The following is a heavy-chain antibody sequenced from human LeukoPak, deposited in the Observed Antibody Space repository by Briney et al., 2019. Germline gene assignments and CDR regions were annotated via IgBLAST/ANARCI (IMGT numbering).Heavy chain of an antibody. CDR3: ARAVSADYYGSGSYFDY. D-gene: IGHD3-10*01. J-gene: IGHJ4*02. Sequence: SETPSLTCAVYGGSFSGYYWSWIRQPPGKGLEWIGEINHSGSTNYNPSLKSRVTISVDTSKNQFSLKLSSVTAADTAVYYCARAVSADYYGSGSYFDYWGQGTLVTVTS. V-gene: IGHV4-34*01. CDR1: GGSFSGYY. CDR2: INHSGST.